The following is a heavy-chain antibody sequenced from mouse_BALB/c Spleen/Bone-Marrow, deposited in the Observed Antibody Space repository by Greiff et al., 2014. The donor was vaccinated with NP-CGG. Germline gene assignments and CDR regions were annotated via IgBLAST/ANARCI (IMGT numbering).Heavy chain of an antibody. Sequence: LQQPESELVRPGASVKLSCKASGYTFTSYWMHWVKQRPGQGLEWIGNIYPGSGSTNYDEKFKSKATLTVDTSSSTAYMQLSSLTSEDSAAYYCTQGYWGQGTTLTVSS. CDR1: GYTFTSYW. V-gene: IGHV1S22*01. CDR2: IYPGSGST. CDR3: TQGY. J-gene: IGHJ2*01.